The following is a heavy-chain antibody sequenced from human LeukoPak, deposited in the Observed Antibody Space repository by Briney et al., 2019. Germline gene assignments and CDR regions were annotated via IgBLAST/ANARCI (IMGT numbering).Heavy chain of an antibody. CDR2: ISGSGGST. D-gene: IGHD6-19*01. V-gene: IGHV3-23*01. CDR1: GFTFSSYA. J-gene: IGHJ5*02. CDR3: AKDVTAVAGYNWFDP. Sequence: PGGSRRLSCAASGFTFSSYAMSWVRQAPGKGLEWVSAISGSGGSTYYADSVKGRFTISRDNSKNTLYLQMNSLRAEDTAIYYCAKDVTAVAGYNWFDPWGQGTLVTVSS.